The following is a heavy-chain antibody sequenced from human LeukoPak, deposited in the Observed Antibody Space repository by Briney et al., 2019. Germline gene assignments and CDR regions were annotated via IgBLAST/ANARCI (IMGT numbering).Heavy chain of an antibody. V-gene: IGHV3-23*01. D-gene: IGHD3-10*02. Sequence: PGGSLRLSCEASGFTFGNFGMTWVRQAPGKGLQWVSGITGSTTWTYYAASVKGRFTVSRDNSQNTLHLQMNSLRADDTAVYYCARELVSSGTGYFDIWGRDTLVTVSS. CDR2: ITGSTTWT. J-gene: IGHJ2*01. CDR3: ARELVSSGTGYFDI. CDR1: GFTFGNFG.